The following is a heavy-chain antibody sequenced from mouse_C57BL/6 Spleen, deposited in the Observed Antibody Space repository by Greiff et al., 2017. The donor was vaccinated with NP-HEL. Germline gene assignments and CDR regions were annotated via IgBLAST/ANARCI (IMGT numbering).Heavy chain of an antibody. CDR2: INPNNGGT. V-gene: IGHV1-26*01. Sequence: EVQLQQSGPELVKPGASVKISCKASGYTFTDYYMNWVKQSHGKSLEWIGDINPNNGGTSYNQKFKGKATLTVDKSSSTAYMELRSMTSEDSAVYYCARGMGWAPLYFDVWGTGTTVTVSS. J-gene: IGHJ1*03. CDR1: GYTFTDYY. D-gene: IGHD2-3*01. CDR3: ARGMGWAPLYFDV.